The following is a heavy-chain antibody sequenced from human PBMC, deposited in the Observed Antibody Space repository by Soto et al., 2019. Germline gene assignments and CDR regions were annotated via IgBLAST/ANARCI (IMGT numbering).Heavy chain of an antibody. CDR1: GGSISSYY. CDR2: IYYSGST. D-gene: IGHD6-13*01. V-gene: IGHV4-59*01. Sequence: SETLSLTCTVSGGSISSYYWSWIRQPPGKGLEWIGYIYYSGSTNYNPSHKSRVTISVDTSKNQFSLKLSSVTAADTAVYYCARGSSSWYSDYWGQGTLVTVSS. J-gene: IGHJ4*02. CDR3: ARGSSSWYSDY.